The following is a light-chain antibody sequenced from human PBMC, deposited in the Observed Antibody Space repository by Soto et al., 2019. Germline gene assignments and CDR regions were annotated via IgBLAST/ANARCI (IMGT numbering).Light chain of an antibody. J-gene: IGLJ2*01. CDR1: SSDVGSYNL. V-gene: IGLV2-23*01. CDR2: EGS. Sequence: QSALTQPASVSGSPGQSITISCTGTSSDVGSYNLVSWYQHHPGKAPKLMIYEGSNRPSGVSNRFSGSKSGNTASLTISGPQAEDEADYYCSTYAGAVVFGGGTKLTVL. CDR3: STYAGAVV.